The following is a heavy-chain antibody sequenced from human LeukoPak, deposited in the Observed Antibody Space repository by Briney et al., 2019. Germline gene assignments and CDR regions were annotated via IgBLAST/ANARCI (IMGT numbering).Heavy chain of an antibody. Sequence: GGSLRLSCVASGSTFRNYWMTWVRQAPGKGLEWVANIEQDGSEKYYVDSVKGRFTISRDNAKNSLYPQMNSLRAEDTAVYYCASLSSTDYYYYMDVWGKGTTVTVSS. CDR1: GSTFRNYW. J-gene: IGHJ6*03. V-gene: IGHV3-7*01. CDR3: ASLSSTDYYYYMDV. D-gene: IGHD2-2*01. CDR2: IEQDGSEK.